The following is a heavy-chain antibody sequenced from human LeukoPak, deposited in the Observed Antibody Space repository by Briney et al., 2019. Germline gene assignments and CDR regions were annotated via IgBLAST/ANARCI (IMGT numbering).Heavy chain of an antibody. V-gene: IGHV4-61*02. CDR1: GGSISSGSYY. D-gene: IGHD5-12*01. Sequence: SQTLSLTCTVSGGSISSGSYYWSWIRQPAGKGLEWIGRIYTSGSTNYNPSLKSRVTISVDTSKNQFSLKLSSVTAADTAVYYCAREGGYDTLDYWGQGTLVTVCS. J-gene: IGHJ4*02. CDR3: AREGGYDTLDY. CDR2: IYTSGST.